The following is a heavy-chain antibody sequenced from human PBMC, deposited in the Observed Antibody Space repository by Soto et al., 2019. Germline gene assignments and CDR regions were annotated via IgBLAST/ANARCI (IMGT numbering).Heavy chain of an antibody. J-gene: IGHJ4*02. CDR1: GYTFTNYG. V-gene: IGHV1-18*01. CDR2: ISAYNGNT. Sequence: QVQLVQSGAEVKKPGASVKVSCKASGYTFTNYGISWLRQAPGQGLEWMGWISAYNGNTNYTQDLQDRVTMTTDTSTSTAYMELRSLRSDDTAMYYCARDDYDSSGYYFVGYYWGQGSLVTVSS. CDR3: ARDDYDSSGYYFVGYY. D-gene: IGHD3-22*01.